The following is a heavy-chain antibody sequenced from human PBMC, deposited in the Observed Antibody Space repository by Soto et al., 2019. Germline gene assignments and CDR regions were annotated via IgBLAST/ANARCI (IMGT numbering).Heavy chain of an antibody. Sequence: VKVSCKASGFTFTSSAMQWVRQARGQRLEWIGWIVVGSGNTNYAQKFQERVTITRDMSTSTAYMELSSLRSEDTAVYYCAANLRGYCSGGSCQYYYGMDVWGQGTTVTVSS. CDR3: AANLRGYCSGGSCQYYYGMDV. V-gene: IGHV1-58*02. J-gene: IGHJ6*02. CDR1: GFTFTSSA. D-gene: IGHD2-15*01. CDR2: IVVGSGNT.